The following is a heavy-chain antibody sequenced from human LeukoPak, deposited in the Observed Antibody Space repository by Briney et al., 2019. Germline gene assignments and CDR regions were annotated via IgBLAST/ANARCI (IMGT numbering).Heavy chain of an antibody. D-gene: IGHD1-26*01. Sequence: GGSLRLSCAASGFTFDAYAMSWVRQAPGKGLEWVSGINWNGGSTGYADSVKGRFTISRDNAKNSLYLQMNSLRAEDTALYYCAREGSSTYYYYYMDVWGKGTTATVSS. CDR2: INWNGGST. J-gene: IGHJ6*03. V-gene: IGHV3-20*04. CDR1: GFTFDAYA. CDR3: AREGSSTYYYYYMDV.